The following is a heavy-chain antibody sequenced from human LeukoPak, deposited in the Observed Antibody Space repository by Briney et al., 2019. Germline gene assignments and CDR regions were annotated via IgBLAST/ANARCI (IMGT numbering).Heavy chain of an antibody. J-gene: IGHJ6*04. V-gene: IGHV3-30*02. D-gene: IGHD3-10*02. CDR1: GFTFSDFY. CDR2: IQNDGSNE. CDR3: AELGITMIGGV. Sequence: GGSLRLSCEASGFTFSDFYMSWVRQAPGKGLEWVAYIQNDGSNEQYADSVKGRFSISRDSSKNILYLQMNSLRAEDTAVYYCAELGITMIGGVWGKGTTVTISS.